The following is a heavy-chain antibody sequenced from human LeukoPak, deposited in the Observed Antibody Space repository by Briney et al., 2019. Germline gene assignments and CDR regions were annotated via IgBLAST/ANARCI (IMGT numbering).Heavy chain of an antibody. CDR1: GGSISSYY. V-gene: IGHV4-39*07. Sequence: PSETLSLTCTVSGGSISSYYWSWIRQPPGKGLEWIGSIYYSGSTYYNPSLKSRVTISVDTSKNQFSLKLSSVTAADTAVYYCARTPGTAPYWYFDLWGRGTLVTVSS. D-gene: IGHD1-1*01. J-gene: IGHJ2*01. CDR3: ARTPGTAPYWYFDL. CDR2: IYYSGST.